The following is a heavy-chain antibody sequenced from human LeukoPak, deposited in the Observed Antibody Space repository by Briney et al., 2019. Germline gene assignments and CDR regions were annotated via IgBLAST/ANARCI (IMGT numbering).Heavy chain of an antibody. CDR2: ISTGSSYI. D-gene: IGHD3-10*01. J-gene: IGHJ4*02. CDR1: GFTFSSYS. Sequence: GGSLRLSCASSGFTFSSYSMNWVRQAPGKGLEWVSSISTGSSYIFYADSVKGRFTISRDNAKNSLYLQMNSLRAEDTAVYYCARDGSGHVFDYWGQGTLVTVSS. V-gene: IGHV3-21*01. CDR3: ARDGSGHVFDY.